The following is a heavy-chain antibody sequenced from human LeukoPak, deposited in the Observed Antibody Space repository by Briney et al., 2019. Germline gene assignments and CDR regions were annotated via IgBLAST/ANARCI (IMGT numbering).Heavy chain of an antibody. CDR1: GYTFTSYG. Sequence: GASVKVSCKASGYTFTSYGISWVRQAPGQGLEWMGWISAYNGNTNYAQKLQGRVTMTTDTSTSTAYMELRSLRSDDTAVYYCARDATTQVGYVYMDVWGKGTTVTISS. J-gene: IGHJ6*03. V-gene: IGHV1-18*01. D-gene: IGHD5-18*01. CDR3: ARDATTQVGYVYMDV. CDR2: ISAYNGNT.